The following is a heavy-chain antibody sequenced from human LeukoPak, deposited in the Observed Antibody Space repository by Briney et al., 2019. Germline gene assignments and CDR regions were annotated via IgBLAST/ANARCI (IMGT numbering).Heavy chain of an antibody. V-gene: IGHV1-46*01. D-gene: IGHD5-24*01. Sequence: ASVKVSCKAFGYTFTSNYMHWVRQAPGQGPEWMGVISPSGGSTTYAQKFQGRVTLTRDMSTSTAYMELSSLRSEDTAVYYCARDKGGYKGYYYYMDVWGKGTTVTVSS. CDR2: ISPSGGST. CDR1: GYTFTSNY. J-gene: IGHJ6*03. CDR3: ARDKGGYKGYYYYMDV.